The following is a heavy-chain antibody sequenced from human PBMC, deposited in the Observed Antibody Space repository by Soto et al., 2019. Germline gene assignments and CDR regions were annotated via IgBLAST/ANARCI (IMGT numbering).Heavy chain of an antibody. D-gene: IGHD6-19*01. CDR2: IYPGDSDA. V-gene: IGHV5-51*01. CDR3: VRHRSSGRFGAFDI. Sequence: GEAMKIYYKASGYIFTNYCIGWVRQMPGKGLEWRGVIYPGDSDARYSPSIKGQVTISADKSISTAYLQWRSLKASDTAMYYCVRHRSSGRFGAFDIWGQGTMVTVSS. CDR1: GYIFTNYC. J-gene: IGHJ3*02.